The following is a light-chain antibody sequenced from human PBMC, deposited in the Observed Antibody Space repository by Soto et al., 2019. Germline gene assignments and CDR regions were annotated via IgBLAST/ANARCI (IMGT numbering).Light chain of an antibody. Sequence: DIVLTQSPGTLSLSPGDRATLSCRASKIFRGSQLSWYQQIPGQAPRLLLYGVASRATGIPDRFSGSGFGTDFILIISRLEPEDFAFYYCQQYYNSPFTFGQGTRLEI. CDR3: QQYYNSPFT. J-gene: IGKJ5*01. V-gene: IGKV3-20*01. CDR1: KIFRGSQ. CDR2: GVA.